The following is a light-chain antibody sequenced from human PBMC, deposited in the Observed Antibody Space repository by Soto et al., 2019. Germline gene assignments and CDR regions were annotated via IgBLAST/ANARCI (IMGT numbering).Light chain of an antibody. J-gene: IGKJ4*01. CDR2: GAS. Sequence: EIVMTQSPATLSVSPGERATRSCRASQSVSSNLAWYQQKPGQAPRLLIYGASTRATGIPARFSGSGSGTEFTLTISSLQPDDFATYYCQQYNSYFRTCGGGTKVDIK. CDR1: QSVSSN. CDR3: QQYNSYFRT. V-gene: IGKV3-15*01.